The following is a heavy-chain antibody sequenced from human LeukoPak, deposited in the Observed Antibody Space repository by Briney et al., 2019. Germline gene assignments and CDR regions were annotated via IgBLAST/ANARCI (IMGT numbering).Heavy chain of an antibody. CDR3: VRSAFHAGSGNYYDY. CDR1: GFTFSSSA. V-gene: IGHV3-23*01. J-gene: IGHJ4*02. CDR2: ISNNGGYT. Sequence: GGSLRLSCAASGFTFSSSAMSWVRQAPGKGLEWVSAISNNGGYTYYADSVQGRFTISRDNAENTLYLQMNSLRVEDTAVYYCVRSAFHAGSGNYYDYWGQGTLVTVSS. D-gene: IGHD3-22*01.